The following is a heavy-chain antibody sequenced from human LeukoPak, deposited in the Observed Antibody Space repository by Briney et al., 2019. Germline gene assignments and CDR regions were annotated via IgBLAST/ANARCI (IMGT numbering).Heavy chain of an antibody. CDR2: IYYSGST. D-gene: IGHD3-3*01. Sequence: SETLSLTCTVSGGSISSSSYYWGWVRQPPGKGLEWIGSIYYSGSTYYNPSLKSRVTISVDTSKNQFSLKLSSVTAADTAVYYCARLPRGRFLYGHYFDYWGQGTLVTVSS. J-gene: IGHJ4*02. V-gene: IGHV4-39*07. CDR3: ARLPRGRFLYGHYFDY. CDR1: GGSISSSSYY.